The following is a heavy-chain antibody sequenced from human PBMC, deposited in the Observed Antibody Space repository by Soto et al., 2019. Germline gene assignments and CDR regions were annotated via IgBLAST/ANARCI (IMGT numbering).Heavy chain of an antibody. CDR2: ISGSGGST. Sequence: GGSLRLSCAASGFTFSSYAMSWVRQAPGKGLEWVSAISGSGGSTYYADSVKGGFTISRDNSKNTLYLQMNSLRAEDTAVYYCAKLSQKGEVRGVIDYWGQGTLVTVSS. J-gene: IGHJ4*02. V-gene: IGHV3-23*01. D-gene: IGHD3-10*01. CDR1: GFTFSSYA. CDR3: AKLSQKGEVRGVIDY.